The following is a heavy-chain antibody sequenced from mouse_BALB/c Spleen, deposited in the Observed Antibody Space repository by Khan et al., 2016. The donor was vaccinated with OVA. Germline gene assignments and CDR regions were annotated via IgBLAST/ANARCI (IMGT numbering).Heavy chain of an antibody. V-gene: IGHV2-6-4*01. D-gene: IGHD2-14*01. CDR3: ARAYYRYDGYYAMDY. CDR1: GFSLSRYN. Sequence: QVQLKQLGPGLVAPSQSLSITCTVSGFSLSRYNINWVRQPPGKGLDWLGMIWGGGGTDYNSTLKSRLSISKDNSKSQVFLKMSSLQTDDTAMYYCARAYYRYDGYYAMDYWGQGASVTVSS. J-gene: IGHJ4*01. CDR2: IWGGGGT.